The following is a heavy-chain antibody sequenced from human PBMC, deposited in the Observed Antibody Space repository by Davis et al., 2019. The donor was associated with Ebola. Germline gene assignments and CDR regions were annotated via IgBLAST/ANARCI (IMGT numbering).Heavy chain of an antibody. CDR2: ISAYNCNT. CDR3: ARGYCSGDICHLAAAFDI. Sequence: ASVTVSRMASGYTFISYGISWVRQAPGQGLEWMGWISAYNCNTNYAQKLQGRVTMTTGTSASTAYMELRSLRSDETAVYYCARGYCSGDICHLAAAFDIWSQGTMVTVSS. V-gene: IGHV1-18*01. CDR1: GYTFISYG. D-gene: IGHD2-15*01. J-gene: IGHJ3*02.